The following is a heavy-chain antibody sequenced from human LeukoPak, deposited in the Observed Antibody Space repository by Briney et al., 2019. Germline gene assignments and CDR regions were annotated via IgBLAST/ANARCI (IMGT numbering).Heavy chain of an antibody. CDR3: ARAYYYESRGYYEASDY. Sequence: ASVKVSCKASGYTFTSYSMYWVRQAPGQGLEWMGIIIPSDGSTSYAQKFQGRVTMTRDTSTSTVYMELTSLRSEDTAVYYCARAYYYESRGYYEASDYWGQGTLVTVSS. V-gene: IGHV1-46*01. D-gene: IGHD3-22*01. CDR2: IIPSDGST. CDR1: GYTFTSYS. J-gene: IGHJ4*02.